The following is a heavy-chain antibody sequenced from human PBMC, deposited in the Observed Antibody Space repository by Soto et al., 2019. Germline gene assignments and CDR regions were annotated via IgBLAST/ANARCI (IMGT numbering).Heavy chain of an antibody. CDR1: GFTFSSYA. CDR2: ISYDGSNK. V-gene: IGHV3-30-3*01. D-gene: IGHD4-17*01. CDR3: ARDEGLDGDYNPIPDDY. Sequence: QVQLVESGGGVVQPGRSLRLSCAASGFTFSSYAMHWVRQAPGKGLEWVAVISYDGSNKYYADSVKGRFTISRDNSKNXXYLQMNSLRAEDTAVYYCARDEGLDGDYNPIPDDYWGQGTLVTVSS. J-gene: IGHJ4*02.